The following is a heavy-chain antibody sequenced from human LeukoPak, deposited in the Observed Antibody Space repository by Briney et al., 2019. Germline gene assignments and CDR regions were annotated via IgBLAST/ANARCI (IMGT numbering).Heavy chain of an antibody. CDR3: ARHNWNNREFDN. Sequence: KTSETLALTCAVSGGSISSGGYSWSWIRQPPGKGLEWIGYIYHSGSTYYNPSLKSRVTISVDRSKNQFSLKLSSVTAADTAVYYCARHNWNNREFDNWGQGTLVTVSS. D-gene: IGHD1/OR15-1a*01. CDR2: IYHSGST. V-gene: IGHV4-30-2*01. CDR1: GGSISSGGYS. J-gene: IGHJ4*02.